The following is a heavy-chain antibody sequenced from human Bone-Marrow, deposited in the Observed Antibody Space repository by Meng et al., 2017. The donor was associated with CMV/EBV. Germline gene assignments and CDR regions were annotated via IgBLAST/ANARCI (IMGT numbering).Heavy chain of an antibody. J-gene: IGHJ6*02. CDR1: GFTFSSYA. V-gene: IGHV3-23*01. CDR3: AKMMGVVPHYYYGMVV. D-gene: IGHD2-2*01. CDR2: ISGSGGST. Sequence: GGSLRLSCAASGFTFSSYAMSWVRQAPGKGLEWVSAISGSGGSTYYADSVKGRFTISRDNSKNTLYLQMNSLRAEDTAVYYCAKMMGVVPHYYYGMVVWGQGTTVTVSS.